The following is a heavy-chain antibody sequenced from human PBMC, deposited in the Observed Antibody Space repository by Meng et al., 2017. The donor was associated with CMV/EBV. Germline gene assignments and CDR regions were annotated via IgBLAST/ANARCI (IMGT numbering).Heavy chain of an antibody. J-gene: IGHJ4*02. CDR1: GYTFTSYY. V-gene: IGHV1-46*01. D-gene: IGHD3-3*01. CDR2: INPSGGST. CDR3: AREASYDFSHDY. Sequence: VQQVQSGAEVKKPGALVKVSCKAAGYTFTSYYMHWVRQAPGEGVELMGIINPSGGSTSYAQKFQGRVTMTRDTSTSTVYMELSSLRSEDTDVYYCAREASYDFSHDYWGQGTLVTVSS.